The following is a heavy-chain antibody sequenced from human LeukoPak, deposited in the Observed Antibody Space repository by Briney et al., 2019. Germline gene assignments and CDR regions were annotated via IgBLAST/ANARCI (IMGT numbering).Heavy chain of an antibody. CDR3: ARVWGSGDIPHAFDI. CDR2: ISAYNGNT. J-gene: IGHJ3*02. CDR1: GYTFTSYG. Sequence: ASVKVSCKASGYTFTSYGISWVRQAPGQGLEWMGWISAYNGNTNYAQKLQGRVTMTTDTSTSTAYMELRSLRSDDTAVYYCARVWGSGDIPHAFDIWGQGTMVTVSS. D-gene: IGHD3-16*01. V-gene: IGHV1-18*01.